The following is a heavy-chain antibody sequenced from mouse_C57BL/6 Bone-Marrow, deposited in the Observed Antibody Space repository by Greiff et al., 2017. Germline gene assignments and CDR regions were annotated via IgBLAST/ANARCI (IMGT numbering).Heavy chain of an antibody. CDR3: AQGSSGYVDYYAMDY. D-gene: IGHD3-2*02. CDR2: IYPGSGST. J-gene: IGHJ4*01. V-gene: IGHV1-55*01. CDR1: GYTFTSYW. Sequence: QVQLQQPGAELVKPGASVTMSCKASGYTFTSYWITWVKQRPGQGLEWIGDIYPGSGSTNYNEKFKSKATLTVDTSSSTAYMQLSSLTSEDSAVYYCAQGSSGYVDYYAMDYWGQGTSVTVSS.